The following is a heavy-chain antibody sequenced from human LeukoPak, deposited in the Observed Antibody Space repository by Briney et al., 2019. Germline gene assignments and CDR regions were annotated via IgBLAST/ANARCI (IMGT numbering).Heavy chain of an antibody. D-gene: IGHD3-3*01. Sequence: GGSLRLSCAASGFTFSSYWMTWVRQAPGKGLEWVANIKQDGSEKYYVDSVRGRFTISRDNAKNSLYLQMNSLRVEDTGVYYCARDQSWSSYYWGQGTLVIVSS. CDR1: GFTFSSYW. CDR3: ARDQSWSSYY. V-gene: IGHV3-7*01. CDR2: IKQDGSEK. J-gene: IGHJ4*02.